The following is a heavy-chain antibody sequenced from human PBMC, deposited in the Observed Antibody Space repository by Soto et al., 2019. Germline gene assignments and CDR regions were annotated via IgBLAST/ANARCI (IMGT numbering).Heavy chain of an antibody. CDR2: IHYNGIT. V-gene: IGHV4-39*01. CDR1: GGSLSSGIYY. J-gene: IGHJ4*02. Sequence: QLQLQESGPGLVKPSETLSLTCTVSGGSLSSGIYYWAWIRQPPGKGLEWIGSIHYNGITSYNPSLKSRVGITVDTSKNQFSLWLTSVTAADTAEYTCARLVTPSYGRDYLDSWGQGTLVTVSS. CDR3: ARLVTPSYGRDYLDS. D-gene: IGHD3-10*02.